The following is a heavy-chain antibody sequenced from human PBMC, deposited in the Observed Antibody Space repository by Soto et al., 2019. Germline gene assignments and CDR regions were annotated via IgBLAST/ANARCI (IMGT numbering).Heavy chain of an antibody. V-gene: IGHV4-34*01. D-gene: IGHD6-13*01. CDR3: ATSYGNAWYTN. CDR2: MHHSGST. J-gene: IGHJ4*02. Sequence: SETLSLPCAVYGGSFSGYYWSWIRQPPGKGLEWIGEMHHSGSTNYNPSLKSRVTISVDTSKNQFTLQLTSVTVADTAVYYCATSYGNAWYTNWGQGTQVTVSS. CDR1: GGSFSGYY.